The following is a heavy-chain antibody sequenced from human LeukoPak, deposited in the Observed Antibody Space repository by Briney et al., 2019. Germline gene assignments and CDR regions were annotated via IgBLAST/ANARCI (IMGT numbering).Heavy chain of an antibody. Sequence: ASEKLSCKASGYTFTSYGMNWVRQAPGQGLEWMGWINTNTGNTTYAQAFTGRFVFSLDTSVSTAYLQMSSLKAEDTAVYYCARDASDDRSGYTRPRVGDDLGVWGQGTKVSVPS. CDR2: INTNTGNT. V-gene: IGHV7-4-1*02. CDR3: ARDASDDRSGYTRPRVGDDLGV. J-gene: IGHJ6*02. D-gene: IGHD3-22*01. CDR1: GYTFTSYG.